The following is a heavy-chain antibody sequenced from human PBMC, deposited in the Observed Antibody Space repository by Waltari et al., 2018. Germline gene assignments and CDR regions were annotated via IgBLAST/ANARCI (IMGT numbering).Heavy chain of an antibody. V-gene: IGHV4-61*02. CDR2: IDTSGST. J-gene: IGHJ5*02. Sequence: QVQLQESGPGLVKPSQTLSLTCTVSGGSISSGSYYWSWIRPPAGKGLEWIGRIDTSGSTNYNPSLKSRVTISVDTSKNQFSLKLSSVTAADTAVYYCARLYSSGWYDWFDPWGQGTLVTVSS. CDR1: GGSISSGSYY. D-gene: IGHD6-19*01. CDR3: ARLYSSGWYDWFDP.